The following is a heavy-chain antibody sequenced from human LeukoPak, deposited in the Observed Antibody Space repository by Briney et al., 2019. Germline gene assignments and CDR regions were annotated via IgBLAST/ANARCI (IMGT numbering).Heavy chain of an antibody. CDR1: DDSFSSHY. Sequence: SETVSLTCAVSDDSFSSHYWTWIRQPPAKGLEWIGYISYIWSTNYNPSLKSRVTISVDTAKNQFSLKLSSVTAADTAVYYCARVLAAAGRKITYYYYGMDVWGQGTTVTVSS. CDR2: ISYIWST. V-gene: IGHV4-59*11. CDR3: ARVLAAAGRKITYYYYGMDV. D-gene: IGHD6-13*01. J-gene: IGHJ6*02.